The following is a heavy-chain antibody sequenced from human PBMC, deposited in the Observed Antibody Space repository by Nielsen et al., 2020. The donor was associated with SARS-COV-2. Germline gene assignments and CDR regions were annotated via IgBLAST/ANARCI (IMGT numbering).Heavy chain of an antibody. CDR3: ARVGNLGYSSGWYVDY. J-gene: IGHJ4*02. CDR1: GGSISSGGYS. Sequence: SETLSLTCAVSGGSISSGGYSWSWIRQPPGKGLEWIGYIYYSGSTNYNPSLKSRVTISVDTSKNQFSLKLSSVTAADTAVYYCARVGNLGYSSGWYVDYWGQGTLVTVSS. D-gene: IGHD6-19*01. CDR2: IYYSGST. V-gene: IGHV4-61*08.